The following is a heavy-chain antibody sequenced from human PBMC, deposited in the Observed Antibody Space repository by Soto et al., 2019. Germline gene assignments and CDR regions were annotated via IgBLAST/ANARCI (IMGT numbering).Heavy chain of an antibody. V-gene: IGHV1-8*01. CDR2: MNPNSGNT. D-gene: IGHD2-15*01. Sequence: QVQLVQSGAEVKKPGASVKVSCKASGYTFTSYDINWVRQATGQGLEWMGWMNPNSGNTGYAQKFQGRVTMTRNTSISTAYMELSTLRSEDTAVYYCARGHNTVLYCSGGSCYSVPYNWFDPWGQGTLVTVSS. CDR3: ARGHNTVLYCSGGSCYSVPYNWFDP. J-gene: IGHJ5*02. CDR1: GYTFTSYD.